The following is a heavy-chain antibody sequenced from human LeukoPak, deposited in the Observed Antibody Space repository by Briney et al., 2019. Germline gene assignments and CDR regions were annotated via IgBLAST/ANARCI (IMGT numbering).Heavy chain of an antibody. CDR3: ARQHCSGGDCYFFD. J-gene: IGHJ4*02. CDR1: GFTFSNYW. D-gene: IGHD2-15*01. V-gene: IGHV3-30*03. CDR2: ISYDGSNK. Sequence: TGGSLRLSCEASGFTFSNYWMHWVRQAPGKGLEWVAVISYDGSNKYYADSVKGRFTISRDNSKNTLYLQLNSLRAEDTAVYYCARQHCSGGDCYFFDWGQGTLVTVSS.